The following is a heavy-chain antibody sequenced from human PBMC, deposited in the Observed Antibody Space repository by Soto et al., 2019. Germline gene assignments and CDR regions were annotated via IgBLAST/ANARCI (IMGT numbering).Heavy chain of an antibody. CDR3: ARGRTGSSYYMDV. J-gene: IGHJ6*03. CDR2: IYYSGST. Sequence: PSETLSLTCTVYGGSISSYYWSWIRQPPGKGLEWIGYIYYSGSTNYNPSLKSRVTISVDTSKNQFSLKLSSVTAADTAVYYCARGRTGSSYYMDVWGKGTTVTVSS. CDR1: GGSISSYY. D-gene: IGHD7-27*01. V-gene: IGHV4-59*01.